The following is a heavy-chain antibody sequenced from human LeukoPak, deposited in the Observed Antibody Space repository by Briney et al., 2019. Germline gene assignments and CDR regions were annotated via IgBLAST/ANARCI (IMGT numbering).Heavy chain of an antibody. CDR1: GGSISSGGYY. CDR2: IYYSGST. D-gene: IGHD6-13*01. Sequence: SETLSLTCTVFGGSISSGGYYWSWIRQHPGKGLEWTGYIYYSGSTYYNPSLKSRVTISVDTSKNQFSLKLSSVTAADTAVYYCARESARSKKTHQLFDPWGQGTLVTVSS. V-gene: IGHV4-31*03. CDR3: ARESARSKKTHQLFDP. J-gene: IGHJ5*02.